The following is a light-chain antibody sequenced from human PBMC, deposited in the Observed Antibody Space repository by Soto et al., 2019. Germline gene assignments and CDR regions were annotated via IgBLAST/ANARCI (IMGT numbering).Light chain of an antibody. V-gene: IGKV3-20*01. CDR1: QSVGSNY. Sequence: EIVLTQSPGTVSLSPGERATLSCRASQSVGSNYLAWYQQKPGQAPRLLIYGASSRATGIPDRFSGGGSGTDFTLTISRLEPEDFAVYYCQQYNCSPWTYGQGT. CDR3: QQYNCSPWT. J-gene: IGKJ1*01. CDR2: GAS.